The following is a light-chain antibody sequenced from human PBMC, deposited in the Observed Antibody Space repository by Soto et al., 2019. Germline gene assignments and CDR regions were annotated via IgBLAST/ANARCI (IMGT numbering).Light chain of an antibody. CDR1: SSDEGGYNY. CDR2: DVS. J-gene: IGLJ1*01. CDR3: SSYTTSNTRQIV. V-gene: IGLV2-14*01. Sequence: QSVLTQPSSVSGSPGQSNTISCTGTSSDEGGYNYVSWYQQHPGKAPKFMIYDVSNRPSGVSNRFSGSTSGNTASLTISGLQAEDEADYYCSSYTTSNTRQIVFGTGTKVTVL.